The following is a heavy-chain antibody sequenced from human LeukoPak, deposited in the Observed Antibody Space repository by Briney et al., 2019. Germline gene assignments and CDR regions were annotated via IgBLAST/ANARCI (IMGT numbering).Heavy chain of an antibody. J-gene: IGHJ2*01. V-gene: IGHV3-53*05. CDR2: IYSGGAT. CDR3: ARETNYYDSSGAPFDL. Sequence: GGSLRLSCAASGFTVGSNYMSWVRQAPGKGLEWVSVIYSGGATYYADSVKGRFTISRDNSKNTLYLQMNSLRAEDTAVYYCARETNYYDSSGAPFDLWGRGTLVTVSS. CDR1: GFTVGSNY. D-gene: IGHD3-22*01.